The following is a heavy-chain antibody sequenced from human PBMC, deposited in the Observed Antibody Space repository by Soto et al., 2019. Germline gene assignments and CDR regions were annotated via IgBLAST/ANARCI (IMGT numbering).Heavy chain of an antibody. V-gene: IGHV4-39*02. CDR1: GGSINTNTYY. J-gene: IGHJ4*02. CDR3: ASGGYYDFWSGYSRIFDY. Sequence: SETLSLTCAVSGGSINTNTYYWGWIRQPPGKGLEWIGSMSRSGSTHYNPSLKSRLTISLDMSKNHFSLDLRSVTAADTAVYYCASGGYYDFWSGYSRIFDYWGQGTLVTVSS. CDR2: MSRSGST. D-gene: IGHD3-3*01.